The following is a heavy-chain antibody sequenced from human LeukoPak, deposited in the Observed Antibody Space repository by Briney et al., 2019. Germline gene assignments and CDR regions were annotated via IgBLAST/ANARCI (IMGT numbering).Heavy chain of an antibody. CDR1: GFTFNKYP. Sequence: GGSLRLSCAASGFTFNKYPMHWVRQAPGKGLEWVALISSDGRDNYYADSVKGRFTISRDNSKNTLYLQVNSVRAEDTAVYYCAREGYCSGGSCWGYFDYWAHETLVTVSP. CDR2: ISSDGRDN. V-gene: IGHV3-30*04. D-gene: IGHD2-15*01. J-gene: IGHJ4*01. CDR3: AREGYCSGGSCWGYFDY.